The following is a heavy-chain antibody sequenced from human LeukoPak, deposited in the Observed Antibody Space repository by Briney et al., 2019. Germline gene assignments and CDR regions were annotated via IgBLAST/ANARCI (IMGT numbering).Heavy chain of an antibody. CDR1: GYSFTSYW. Sequence: LGESLKISCQGSGYSFTSYWIGWVRQLPGKGLEWMGIIYPGDSDTRYSPSFQGQVTISADKSISTAYLQWSSLKASDTAMYYCARQRDYYDSSGLPDYWGQGTLVTVSS. CDR3: ARQRDYYDSSGLPDY. CDR2: IYPGDSDT. D-gene: IGHD3-22*01. J-gene: IGHJ4*02. V-gene: IGHV5-51*01.